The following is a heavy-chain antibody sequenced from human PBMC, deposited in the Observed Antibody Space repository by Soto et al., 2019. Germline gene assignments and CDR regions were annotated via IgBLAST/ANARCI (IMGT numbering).Heavy chain of an antibody. Sequence: QVQLQESGPGLVKPSGTLSLTCAVSGGSISSSNWWSWVRQPPGKGLEWIGEIYHSGSTNYNPSLQSRVTISVDKSTTQVSLRLSSVTAADTAVHYCARPPADCTDGCGFDPWGQGTLVTVSA. J-gene: IGHJ5*02. CDR3: ARPPADCTDGCGFDP. CDR2: IYHSGST. V-gene: IGHV4-4*02. CDR1: GGSISSSNW. D-gene: IGHD2-8*02.